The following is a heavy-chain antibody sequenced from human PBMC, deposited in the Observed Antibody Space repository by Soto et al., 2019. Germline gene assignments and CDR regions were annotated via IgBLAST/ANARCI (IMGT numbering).Heavy chain of an antibody. CDR3: ARGYTGYGEHDY. CDR2: ISSSGSTI. CDR1: GFTFSDYY. D-gene: IGHD4-17*01. J-gene: IGHJ4*02. V-gene: IGHV3-11*01. Sequence: QVQMVESGGGLVKPGGSLRLSCAASGFTFSDYYMSWIRQAPGKGLEWVSYISSSGSTIYYPDSVKGRFTISRDNAKNVLYLQMKSQRAEDTAVNYFARGYTGYGEHDYWGQGTMITVSS.